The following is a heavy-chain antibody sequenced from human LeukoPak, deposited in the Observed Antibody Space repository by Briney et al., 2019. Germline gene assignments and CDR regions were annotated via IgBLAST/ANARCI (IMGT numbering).Heavy chain of an antibody. J-gene: IGHJ4*02. CDR1: GYTFTDYY. Sequence: ASVKVSCKASGYTFTDYYMYWVRQAPGQGPECMGVIHPSGGGTNYAQKFQGRLTMTTETSASTAYMELTTLRSDDTAVYYCARLGPEGSEHFDLWGQGALVTVSS. V-gene: IGHV1-46*01. D-gene: IGHD6-19*01. CDR3: ARLGPEGSEHFDL. CDR2: IHPSGGGT.